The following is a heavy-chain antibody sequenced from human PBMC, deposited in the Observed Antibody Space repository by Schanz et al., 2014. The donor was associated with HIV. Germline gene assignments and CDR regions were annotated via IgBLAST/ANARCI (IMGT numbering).Heavy chain of an antibody. CDR3: ACECDYGGNSCFDY. J-gene: IGHJ4*02. V-gene: IGHV3-23*04. Sequence: EVQLVESGGGLEQPGGSLRLSCEASGFTFSSYAMSWVRQAPGKGLEWVSGISGNSGHTWYADSVKGRFTISRDNPKNRLYLQMNSLRAEDTALYYCACECDYGGNSCFDYWGQGTLVTVSS. CDR2: ISGNSGHT. CDR1: GFTFSSYA. D-gene: IGHD4-17*01.